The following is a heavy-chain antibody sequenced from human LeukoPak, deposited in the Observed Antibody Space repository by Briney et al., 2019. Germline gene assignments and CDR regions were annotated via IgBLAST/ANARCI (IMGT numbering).Heavy chain of an antibody. J-gene: IGHJ4*02. D-gene: IGHD2-2*01. CDR1: GGSISSRSYY. CDR2: MYYSGST. Sequence: PSETLSLTCTVSGGSISSRSYYWDWIRQPPGQGLEWIGSMYYSGSTYYNPSLQSRVTISVDTSKNQFSLMLNSVTAADTAVYYCARRGWGSSSTSFYHGWGQGTLVTVFS. CDR3: ARRGWGSSSTSFYHG. V-gene: IGHV4-39*01.